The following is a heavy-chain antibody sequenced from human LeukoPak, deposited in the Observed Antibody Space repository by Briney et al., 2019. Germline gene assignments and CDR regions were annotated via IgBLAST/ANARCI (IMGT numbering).Heavy chain of an antibody. CDR3: ARSNSSGWYDY. D-gene: IGHD6-19*01. V-gene: IGHV3-74*01. J-gene: IGHJ4*02. CDR1: GFTFNNYW. CDR2: INIDGRTT. Sequence: PGGSLRLSCAASGFTFNNYWMHWVRQPPGRGLVWVSRINIDGRTTTYADSVKGRFTISRDNAKNTLYLQMNSLRAEDTAVYYCARSNSSGWYDYWGQGTLVTVSS.